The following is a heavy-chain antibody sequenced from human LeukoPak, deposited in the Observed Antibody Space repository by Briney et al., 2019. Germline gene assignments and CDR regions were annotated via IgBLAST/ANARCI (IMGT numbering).Heavy chain of an antibody. J-gene: IGHJ4*02. CDR3: VSWSSGYMNDY. Sequence: ASVKVSCKASGYTFTSYGISWVRQAPGQGLEWMGWISAYNGNTNYAQKLQGRVTMATDTSTSTAYMELRSLRSDDTAMYYCVSWSSGYMNDYWGQGTLVTVSS. V-gene: IGHV1-18*01. CDR1: GYTFTSYG. D-gene: IGHD3-22*01. CDR2: ISAYNGNT.